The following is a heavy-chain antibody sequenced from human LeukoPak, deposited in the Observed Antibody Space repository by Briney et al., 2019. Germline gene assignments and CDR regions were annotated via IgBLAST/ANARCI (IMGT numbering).Heavy chain of an antibody. J-gene: IGHJ3*02. Sequence: PGGSLRLSCAASGFTFSDYYMSWIRQAPGKGLEWVSYISSSGSTIYYADSVKGRFTISRDNAKNSLYLQMNSLRAEDAAVYYCASPTSTTVVTPDAFDIWGQGTMVTVSS. V-gene: IGHV3-11*04. D-gene: IGHD4-23*01. CDR2: ISSSGSTI. CDR1: GFTFSDYY. CDR3: ASPTSTTVVTPDAFDI.